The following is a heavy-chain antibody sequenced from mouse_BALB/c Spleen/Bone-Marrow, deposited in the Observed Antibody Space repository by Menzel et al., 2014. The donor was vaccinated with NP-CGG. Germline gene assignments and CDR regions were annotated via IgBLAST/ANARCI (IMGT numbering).Heavy chain of an antibody. D-gene: IGHD1-2*01. CDR1: GNTFTSYD. CDR2: IFPGDSTT. J-gene: IGHJ1*01. Sequence: QVQLKESGVELVKPGASVKLSCKASGNTFTSYDINWVRQRPEQGLEWIGWIFPGDSTTKCNEKFKGKATLSTDKSSSTVHMQLSRLTSEDSAVYFCVRSRLRDWYFDVWGAGTTVTISS. V-gene: IGHV1S56*01. CDR3: VRSRLRDWYFDV.